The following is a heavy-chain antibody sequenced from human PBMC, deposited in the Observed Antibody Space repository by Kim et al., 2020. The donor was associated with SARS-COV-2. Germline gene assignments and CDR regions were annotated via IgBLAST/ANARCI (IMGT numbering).Heavy chain of an antibody. J-gene: IGHJ4*02. CDR2: YN. CDR3: ARGKNDAFEY. Sequence: YNDYAISVKGRVTINPDTSKNRFSLQLNSVTPEDTAVYYCARGKNDAFEYWGLGTLVTVSS. V-gene: IGHV6-1*01.